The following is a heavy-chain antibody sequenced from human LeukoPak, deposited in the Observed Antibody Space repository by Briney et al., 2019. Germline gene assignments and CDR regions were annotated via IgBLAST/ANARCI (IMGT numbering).Heavy chain of an antibody. CDR1: GFTFSGSA. Sequence: GGSLRLSCAASGFTFSGSAIHWVRQASGKGLEWVGRIRSKANSYATAYAASLKARFTISRDDSKNTAYLQMNSLNTEDTAVYYCTRLTETGTAFDLWGQGTMVSVSS. D-gene: IGHD1-20*01. V-gene: IGHV3-73*01. CDR3: TRLTETGTAFDL. CDR2: IRSKANSYAT. J-gene: IGHJ3*01.